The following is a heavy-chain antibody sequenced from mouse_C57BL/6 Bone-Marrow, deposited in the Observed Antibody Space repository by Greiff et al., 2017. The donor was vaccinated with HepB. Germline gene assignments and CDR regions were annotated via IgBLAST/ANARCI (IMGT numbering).Heavy chain of an antibody. Sequence: EVQLQQSGAELVRPGASVKLSCTASGFNIKDDYMHWVKQRPEQGLEWIGWIDPENGDTEYASKFQGKATITADTSSNTASLQLSRLTSEDTAVYYCTTPIYDGYYGVFYAMDYWGQGTSVTVSS. V-gene: IGHV14-4*01. CDR1: GFNIKDDY. J-gene: IGHJ4*01. D-gene: IGHD2-3*01. CDR2: IDPENGDT. CDR3: TTPIYDGYYGVFYAMDY.